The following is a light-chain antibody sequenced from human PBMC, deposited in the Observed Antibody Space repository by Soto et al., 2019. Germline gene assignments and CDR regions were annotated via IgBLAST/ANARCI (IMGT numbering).Light chain of an antibody. CDR1: QSVNSN. CDR3: QQYNNSPPRT. V-gene: IGKV3-15*01. J-gene: IGKJ1*01. CDR2: GAS. Sequence: DIVMTQSPATLSVSPGERATLSCRASQSVNSNLAWYQQKPGQAPWLLLYGASTKATGIPARFSGSGSGTEFTLTISSLQSEDFAVYYCQQYNNSPPRTFGQGTKVEIK.